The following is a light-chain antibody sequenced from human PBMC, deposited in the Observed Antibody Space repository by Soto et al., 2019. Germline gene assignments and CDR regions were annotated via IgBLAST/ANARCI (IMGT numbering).Light chain of an antibody. CDR2: HGN. CDR3: AAWDDTLNGVV. J-gene: IGLJ2*01. Sequence: QAVVTQPPSASGTPGQRVTISCSGSSSNIGSKPVNWYQQLPGAAPKLLIYHGNQRPSGVPDRFSGSKSGTSASLAIGGLQSEDEADYFCAAWDDTLNGVVFGGGTKLTVL. CDR1: SSNIGSKP. V-gene: IGLV1-44*01.